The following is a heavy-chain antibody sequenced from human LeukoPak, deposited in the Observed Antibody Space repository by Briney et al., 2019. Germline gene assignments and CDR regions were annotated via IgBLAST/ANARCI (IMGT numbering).Heavy chain of an antibody. J-gene: IGHJ4*02. CDR1: AFPISSYA. D-gene: IGHD3-10*01. Sequence: GGSLRLSCAASAFPISSYAISWVRQAPGKGLEWVSTITGSGESTYYADSVKGRFTISRDSSKNTLYLQMNSLRAEDTAVYYCPKGTSASGTYFSAWNYWGQGTLVTVSS. CDR3: PKGTSASGTYFSAWNY. V-gene: IGHV3-23*01. CDR2: ITGSGEST.